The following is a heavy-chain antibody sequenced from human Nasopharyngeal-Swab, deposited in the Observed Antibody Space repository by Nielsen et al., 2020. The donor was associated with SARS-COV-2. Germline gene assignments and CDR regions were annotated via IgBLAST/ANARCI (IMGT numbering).Heavy chain of an antibody. Sequence: WIRQPPGKGLEWVAVIWYDGSNKYYADSVKGRFTISRDNSKNTLYLQMNSLRAEDTAVYYCARSGTYYYDSSGYRHGGAFDIWGQGTMVTVSS. J-gene: IGHJ3*02. D-gene: IGHD3-22*01. CDR3: ARSGTYYYDSSGYRHGGAFDI. CDR2: IWYDGSNK. V-gene: IGHV3-33*01.